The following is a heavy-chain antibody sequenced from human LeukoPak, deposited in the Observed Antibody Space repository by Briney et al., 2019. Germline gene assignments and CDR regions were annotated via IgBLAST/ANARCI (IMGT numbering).Heavy chain of an antibody. J-gene: IGHJ4*02. V-gene: IGHV1-18*01. CDR1: GYTFISYG. CDR2: ISAYNGNT. CDR3: ARGGDGDILTGLVFDY. D-gene: IGHD3-9*01. Sequence: SEPVSCKASGYTFISYGISWVRQAPGQGLEWMGWISAYNGNTNHAQKLQGRVTMPTDTSTSTAYMELRSLRSDDTAVYYCARGGDGDILTGLVFDYWGQGTLVADSS.